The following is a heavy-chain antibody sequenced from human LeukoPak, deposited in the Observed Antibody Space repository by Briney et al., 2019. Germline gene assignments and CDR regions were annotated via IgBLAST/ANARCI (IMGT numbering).Heavy chain of an antibody. D-gene: IGHD6-6*01. V-gene: IGHV1-69*05. CDR2: IIPIFGTA. CDR1: GGTFSSYA. Sequence: SVKVSCKASGGTFSSYAISWVRQAPGQGLEWMGRIIPIFGTANYAQKFHGRVTINTDESTSTAYMELSSLRSEDTAVYYCARDWGAARSYYYYYMDVWGKGTTVTVSS. J-gene: IGHJ6*03. CDR3: ARDWGAARSYYYYYMDV.